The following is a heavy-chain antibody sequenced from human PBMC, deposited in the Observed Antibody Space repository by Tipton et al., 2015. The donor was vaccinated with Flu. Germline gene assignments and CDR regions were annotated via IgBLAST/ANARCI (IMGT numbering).Heavy chain of an antibody. Sequence: RSLRLSCAASGFTFSDYVMHWVRQAPGKGLEWVTAISLDGAFKDYADSVKGRFTISRDNSKNTLSLQMSSVRAEDTAIYYCVSSGRVTADMVPLPFDYWGQGTLVTVSS. V-gene: IGHV3-30*15. CDR1: GFTFSDYV. D-gene: IGHD2-2*01. CDR2: ISLDGAFK. J-gene: IGHJ4*02. CDR3: VSSGRVTADMVPLPFDY.